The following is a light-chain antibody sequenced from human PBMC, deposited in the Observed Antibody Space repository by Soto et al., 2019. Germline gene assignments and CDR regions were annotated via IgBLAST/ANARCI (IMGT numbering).Light chain of an antibody. CDR3: CSFAGSYTSYV. CDR2: DVS. J-gene: IGLJ1*01. CDR1: SNY. Sequence: QSALTQPHSVSGSPGQSVTISCTGTSNYVSWYQQDPGKAPKLIIYDVSKRPSGVPDRFSGSKSGNTASLTISGLQAEDEADYFCCSFAGSYTSYVFGTGTKV. V-gene: IGLV2-11*01.